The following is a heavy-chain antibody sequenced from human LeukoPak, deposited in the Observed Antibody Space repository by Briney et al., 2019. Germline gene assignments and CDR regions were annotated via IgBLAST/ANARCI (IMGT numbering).Heavy chain of an antibody. CDR3: ARGRLLWFGEFRYWFDP. D-gene: IGHD3-10*01. V-gene: IGHV1-69*13. CDR2: IIPIFGTA. CDR1: GGTFSSYA. Sequence: ASVKVSCKASGGTFSSYAISWVRQARGQGLEWMGGIIPIFGTANYEQKFQGRVMITADESTSTAYMELSSLRSEDTAVYYCARGRLLWFGEFRYWFDPWGQGTLVTVSS. J-gene: IGHJ5*02.